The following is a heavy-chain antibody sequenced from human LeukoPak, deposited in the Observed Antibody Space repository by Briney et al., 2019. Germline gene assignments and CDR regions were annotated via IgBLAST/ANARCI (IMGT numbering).Heavy chain of an antibody. V-gene: IGHV3-30*03. J-gene: IGHJ4*02. CDR3: ASGYDFWSDFFDY. Sequence: AGGSLRLSCAASGFTFSSYGMHWVRQAPGKGLEWVAVISYDGSNKYYADSVKGRFTISRDNAKNTLYLQMNSLRAEDTAVYYCASGYDFWSDFFDYWGQGTLVTVSS. CDR1: GFTFSSYG. CDR2: ISYDGSNK. D-gene: IGHD3-3*01.